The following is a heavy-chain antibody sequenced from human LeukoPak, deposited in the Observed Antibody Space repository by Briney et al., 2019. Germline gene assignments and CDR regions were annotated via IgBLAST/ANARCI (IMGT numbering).Heavy chain of an antibody. Sequence: RASVTVSFTASGYTFTSYAMNWVRQAPGQGLEWMGWINTNTGNPTYAQGFTGRFVFSLDTSVSTAYLQISSLKAEDTAVYYCASGRRLAAAGHRLGYWGQGTLVTVSS. CDR1: GYTFTSYA. CDR3: ASGRRLAAAGHRLGY. V-gene: IGHV7-4-1*02. J-gene: IGHJ4*02. D-gene: IGHD6-13*01. CDR2: INTNTGNP.